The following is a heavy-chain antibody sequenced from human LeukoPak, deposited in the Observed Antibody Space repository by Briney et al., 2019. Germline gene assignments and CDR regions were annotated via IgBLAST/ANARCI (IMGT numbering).Heavy chain of an antibody. V-gene: IGHV1-69-2*01. D-gene: IGHD2-2*01. CDR1: GYTFTDYY. CDR3: VRECSSTSCPFDY. CDR2: VDPEDGET. Sequence: ASVKISCKVSGYTFTDYYMHWVQQAPGKGLEWMGLVDPEDGETIYAEKFQGRVTITADTSTDTAYMELSSLRSEDTAVYYRVRECSSTSCPFDYWGQGTLVTVSS. J-gene: IGHJ4*02.